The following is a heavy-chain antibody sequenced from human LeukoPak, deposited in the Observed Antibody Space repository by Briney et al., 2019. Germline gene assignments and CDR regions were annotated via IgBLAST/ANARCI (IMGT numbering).Heavy chain of an antibody. Sequence: PSETLSLTCAVYGGSFSGYYWSWIRQPPGKGLEWIGEINHSGSTNYNPPLKSRVTISVDTSKNQFSLKLSSVTAADTAVYYCARGPYSSGWYQSAEYFQHWGQGTLVTVSS. J-gene: IGHJ1*01. V-gene: IGHV4-34*01. CDR3: ARGPYSSGWYQSAEYFQH. CDR1: GGSFSGYY. CDR2: INHSGST. D-gene: IGHD6-19*01.